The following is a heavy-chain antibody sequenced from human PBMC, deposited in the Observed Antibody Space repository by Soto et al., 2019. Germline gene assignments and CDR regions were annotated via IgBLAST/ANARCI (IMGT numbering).Heavy chain of an antibody. V-gene: IGHV1-3*01. J-gene: IGHJ6*02. CDR1: GYTFTTYV. CDR3: AREGSKCITIFGVVIQGWCYGMDV. CDR2: LNAGNDNT. D-gene: IGHD3-3*01. Sequence: ASVKVSCKASGYTFTTYVMHWVRQAPGQRLEWMGWLNAGNDNTEYSQKLQGRVNITRDTSASTVYMELSSLSSEDTAVYYCAREGSKCITIFGVVIQGWCYGMDVWGQGTTVTVSS.